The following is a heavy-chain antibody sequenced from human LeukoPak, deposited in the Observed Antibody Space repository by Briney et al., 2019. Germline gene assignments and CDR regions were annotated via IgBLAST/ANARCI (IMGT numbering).Heavy chain of an antibody. D-gene: IGHD6-13*01. Sequence: SETLSLTCTVSGGSISSHYWSWLRQPPGKGLEWIGYIYYSGSTNYNPSLKSRVTISVDTSKNQFSLKLSSVTAADTAVYYCAGASQYSSSWYFFVYWGQGTLVTVSS. CDR1: GGSISSHY. J-gene: IGHJ4*02. CDR2: IYYSGST. V-gene: IGHV4-59*11. CDR3: AGASQYSSSWYFFVY.